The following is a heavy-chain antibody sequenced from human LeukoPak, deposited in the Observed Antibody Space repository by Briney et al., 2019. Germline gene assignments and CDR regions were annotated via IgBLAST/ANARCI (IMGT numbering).Heavy chain of an antibody. J-gene: IGHJ5*02. Sequence: PSETLSLTCTVSGGSISSSSYYWGWIRLPPGKGLEWIGSIYYSGSTYYNPSLKSRVTISVDTSKNQFSLKLSSVTAADTAVYYCARPHSGSYSGNWFDPWGQGTLVTVSS. D-gene: IGHD1-26*01. CDR3: ARPHSGSYSGNWFDP. CDR2: IYYSGST. V-gene: IGHV4-39*01. CDR1: GGSISSSSYY.